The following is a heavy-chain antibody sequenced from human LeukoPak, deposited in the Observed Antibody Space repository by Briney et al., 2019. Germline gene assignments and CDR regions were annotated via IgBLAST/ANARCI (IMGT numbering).Heavy chain of an antibody. D-gene: IGHD6-19*01. CDR3: AKASSSGWYGLFDY. CDR1: GFTFSSYA. J-gene: IGHJ4*02. V-gene: IGHV3-23*01. Sequence: GGSLRLSCAAPGFTFSSYAMSWVRQAPGRGLEWVSAISGSGGSTYYADSVKGRFTISRDNSKNTLYLQMNSLRAEDTAVYYCAKASSSGWYGLFDYWGQGTLVTVSS. CDR2: ISGSGGST.